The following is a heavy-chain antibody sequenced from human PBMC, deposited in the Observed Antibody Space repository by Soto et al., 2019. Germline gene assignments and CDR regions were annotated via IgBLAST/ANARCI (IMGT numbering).Heavy chain of an antibody. CDR1: GGTFSSYA. CDR2: IIPIFGTA. J-gene: IGHJ5*02. D-gene: IGHD2-2*01. V-gene: IGHV1-69*13. Sequence: SVKVSCKASGGTFSSYAISWVRQAPGQGLEWMGGIIPIFGTANYAQKFQGRVTITADESTSTAYMELSSLRSEDTAVYYCAREPRGVVVVPAAMGGFDPWGQGTLVTVSS. CDR3: AREPRGVVVVPAAMGGFDP.